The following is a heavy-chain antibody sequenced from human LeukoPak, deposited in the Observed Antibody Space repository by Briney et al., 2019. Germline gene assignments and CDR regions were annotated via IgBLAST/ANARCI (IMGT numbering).Heavy chain of an antibody. D-gene: IGHD5-24*01. CDR1: GGSFSGYY. V-gene: IGHV4-34*01. J-gene: IGHJ6*03. Sequence: SETLSLTCAVYGGSFSGYYWSWIRQPPGKGLEWIGEINHSGNTNYNPSLKSRVTISVDTSKNQFSLKLSSVTAADTAVYYCASRGGYKFRSTDYYYYYMDVWGNGTTVTVSS. CDR2: INHSGNT. CDR3: ASRGGYKFRSTDYYYYYMDV.